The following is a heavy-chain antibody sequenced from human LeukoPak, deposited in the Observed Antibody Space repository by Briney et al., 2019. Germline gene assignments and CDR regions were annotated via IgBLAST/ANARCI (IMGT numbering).Heavy chain of an antibody. Sequence: PGGSLRLSCAASGFTVSSNYMSWVRQAPGKGLEWVSVIYSGGSTYYADSVKGRFSISRDNSKNTLYLQMNSLRAEDTAVYYCAREFAGSSAGDYWGQGTLVTVSS. CDR1: GFTVSSNY. CDR2: IYSGGST. V-gene: IGHV3-53*05. D-gene: IGHD6-6*01. J-gene: IGHJ4*02. CDR3: AREFAGSSAGDY.